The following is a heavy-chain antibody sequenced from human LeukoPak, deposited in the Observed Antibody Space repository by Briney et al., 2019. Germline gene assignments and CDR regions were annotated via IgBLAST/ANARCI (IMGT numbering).Heavy chain of an antibody. J-gene: IGHJ3*02. CDR1: GGSISSSSYY. V-gene: IGHV4-39*01. CDR3: ARRSVLRFLEWLDEGPSDAFDI. D-gene: IGHD3-3*01. Sequence: SETLSLTCTVSGGSISSSSYYWGWIRQPPGKGLEWIGSIYYSGSTYYNPSLKSRVTISVDTSKNQFSLKLSSVTAADTAVYYCARRSVLRFLEWLDEGPSDAFDIWGQGTMVTVSS. CDR2: IYYSGST.